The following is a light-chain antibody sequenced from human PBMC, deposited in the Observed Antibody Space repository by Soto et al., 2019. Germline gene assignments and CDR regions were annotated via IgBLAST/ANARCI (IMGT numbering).Light chain of an antibody. CDR2: EVS. CDR1: SIDVGGSNY. V-gene: IGLV2-14*01. Sequence: QSALTQPRSVSGSPGQSVTISCTGPSIDVGGSNYVSWYQQHPGKAPKLMIYEVSNRPSGVSNRFSGSKSGNTASLTISGLQAEDEADYYCSSYTSSSTPLYVFGTGTKVTVL. J-gene: IGLJ1*01. CDR3: SSYTSSSTPLYV.